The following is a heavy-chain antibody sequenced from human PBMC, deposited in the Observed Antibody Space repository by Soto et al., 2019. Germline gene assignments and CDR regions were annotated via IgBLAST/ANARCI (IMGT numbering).Heavy chain of an antibody. V-gene: IGHV1-2*02. J-gene: IGHJ5*02. CDR3: ALLAAAGPNWFDP. Sequence: QVQLVQSGAEVKKPGASVKVSCKASGYTFTGYYMHWVRQAPGQGLEWMGWINPSSGGTNYAQKFQGRVTMTRYTSISTAYMELSRLRSDDTAVYYCALLAAAGPNWFDPWGQGTLVTVSS. D-gene: IGHD6-13*01. CDR1: GYTFTGYY. CDR2: INPSSGGT.